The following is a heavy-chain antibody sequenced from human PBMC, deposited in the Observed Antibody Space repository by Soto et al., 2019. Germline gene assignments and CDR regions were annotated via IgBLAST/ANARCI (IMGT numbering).Heavy chain of an antibody. Sequence: PGGSLRLSCAASGFTFSSYAMSWVRQAPGKGLEWVSAISGSGGSTYYADSVKGRFTISRDNSKNTLYLQMNSLRAEDTAVYYCAKGGGSSSWYGYYYGMDVWGQGTTVTVPS. D-gene: IGHD6-13*01. CDR1: GFTFSSYA. J-gene: IGHJ6*02. CDR2: ISGSGGST. CDR3: AKGGGSSSWYGYYYGMDV. V-gene: IGHV3-23*01.